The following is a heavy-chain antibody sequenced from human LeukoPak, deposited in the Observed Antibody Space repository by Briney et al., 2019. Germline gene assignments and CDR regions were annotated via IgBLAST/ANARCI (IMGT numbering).Heavy chain of an antibody. CDR3: ARLGPHYGGNPDNWFDP. CDR1: GYTFTSYG. J-gene: IGHJ5*02. D-gene: IGHD4-23*01. Sequence: ASVKVSCKASGYTFTSYGISWVRQAPGQGLEWMGWISAYNGNTNYAQKLQGRVTMTTDTSTSTAYMELRSLRSDDTAVYYCARLGPHYGGNPDNWFDPWGQGTLVTVSS. V-gene: IGHV1-18*01. CDR2: ISAYNGNT.